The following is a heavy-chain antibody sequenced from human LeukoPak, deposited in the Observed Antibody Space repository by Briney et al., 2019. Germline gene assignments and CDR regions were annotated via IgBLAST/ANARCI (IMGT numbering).Heavy chain of an antibody. CDR1: GFTFSSYW. V-gene: IGHV3-74*01. J-gene: IGHJ2*01. CDR3: ARDLQATVTTKGWGFDL. CDR2: INDDGSST. D-gene: IGHD4-17*01. Sequence: GGSLRLSCAASGFTFSSYWMHWVRQAPGKGLVWVSRINDDGSSTNYADSVKGRFTISRDNAKNTLYLQMNSLIAEDTAVYYCARDLQATVTTKGWGFDLWGRGTLVTVSS.